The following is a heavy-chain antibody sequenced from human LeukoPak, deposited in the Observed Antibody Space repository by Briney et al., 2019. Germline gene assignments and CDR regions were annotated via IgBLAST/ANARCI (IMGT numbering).Heavy chain of an antibody. Sequence: ASVKVSCKAYGYTFSDYYMHWVRQAPGQGLEGMGWINPKSGGANFAEKFQGRVTMTRNTSIRTVYMELSRVTYDDTAVYYCARGVGTSWFDPWGQGTLVTVSS. CDR2: INPKSGGA. J-gene: IGHJ5*02. CDR3: ARGVGTSWFDP. CDR1: GYTFSDYY. V-gene: IGHV1-2*02. D-gene: IGHD2-2*01.